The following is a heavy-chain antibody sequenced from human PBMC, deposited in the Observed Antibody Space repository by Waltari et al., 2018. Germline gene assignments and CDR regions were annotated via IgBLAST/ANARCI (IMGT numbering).Heavy chain of an antibody. V-gene: IGHV3-15*01. Sequence: EVQLVESGGGLVKPGESLRLSCAASGFTLSDAGMNWVRRAPGKGREWVGRIQSRVDGGIANYAAPVEGRFTISRDDSKNTLYLEMNSLKTEDTAVYYCTTVTWKLLYYFDYWGQGTLVTVSS. CDR3: TTVTWKLLYYFDY. CDR2: IQSRVDGGIA. CDR1: GFTLSDAG. D-gene: IGHD1-1*01. J-gene: IGHJ4*02.